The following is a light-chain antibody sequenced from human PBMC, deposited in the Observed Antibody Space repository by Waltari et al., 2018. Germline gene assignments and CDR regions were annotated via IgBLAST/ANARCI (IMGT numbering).Light chain of an antibody. J-gene: IGLJ2*01. CDR3: QSYDSTNVL. CDR2: GNN. Sequence: QSVLTQPPSVSGAPGPRVTISCTGSDSDIGAGSDVYWYQQLPRTAPKLLIYGNNNRPSGVPDRFSGSKSGTSASLVISGLQAEDEADYYCQSYDSTNVLFGGGTKLTVL. V-gene: IGLV1-40*01. CDR1: DSDIGAGSD.